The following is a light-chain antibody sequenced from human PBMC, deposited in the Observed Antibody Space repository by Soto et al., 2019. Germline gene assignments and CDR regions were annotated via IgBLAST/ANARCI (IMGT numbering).Light chain of an antibody. V-gene: IGKV1-12*01. CDR2: AAS. CDR3: HQYGSSPAT. CDR1: QGISSW. J-gene: IGKJ1*01. Sequence: DIQMTQSRSSVSASVGDRVTITCRASQGISSWLAWYQQKTGKAPKLLIYAASSLQSGVPSRFRGSGSGTDFTLTISRLEPEDFAVYYCHQYGSSPATFGQGTKVDIK.